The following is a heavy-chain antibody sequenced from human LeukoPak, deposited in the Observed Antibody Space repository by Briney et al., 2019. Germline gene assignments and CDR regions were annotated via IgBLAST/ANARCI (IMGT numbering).Heavy chain of an antibody. CDR2: IYAGGST. CDR3: ARGIGYSVIN. J-gene: IGHJ4*02. CDR1: GGSISSYY. D-gene: IGHD5/OR15-5a*01. V-gene: IGHV4-4*07. Sequence: PSETLSLTCAVSGGSISSYYWNWIRQPAGKGLEWIGRIYAGGSTNNLSLKSRVTMSLDTSKNQFSLKLSSVTAADTAVYYCARGIGYSVINWGQGTLVTVSS.